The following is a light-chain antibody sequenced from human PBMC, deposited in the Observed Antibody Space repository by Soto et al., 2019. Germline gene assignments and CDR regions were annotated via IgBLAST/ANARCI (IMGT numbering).Light chain of an antibody. Sequence: EIVLTQSPGTLSLSPGERATLSCRASQSVRGCYLACYQQKPGQAPSLLIYDASSRATGIPFRFSGSGSGTDFTLTVSRLETEDFAVYYCQHYGSSPWTFGQGTKVEIK. CDR1: QSVRGCY. CDR3: QHYGSSPWT. CDR2: DAS. V-gene: IGKV3-20*01. J-gene: IGKJ1*01.